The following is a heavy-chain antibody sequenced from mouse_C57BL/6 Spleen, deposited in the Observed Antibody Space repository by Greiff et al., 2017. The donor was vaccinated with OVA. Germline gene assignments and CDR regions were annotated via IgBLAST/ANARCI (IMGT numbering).Heavy chain of an antibody. V-gene: IGHV5-6*01. D-gene: IGHD1-1*01. CDR1: GFTFSSYG. CDR2: ISSGGSYT. Sequence: VQLKESGGDLVKPGGSLKLSCAASGFTFSSYGMSWVRQTPDKRLEWVATISSGGSYTYYPDSVKGRFTISRDNAKNTLYLQMSSLKSEDTAMYYCARHPPYGSSLYFDYWGQGTTLTVSS. J-gene: IGHJ2*01. CDR3: ARHPPYGSSLYFDY.